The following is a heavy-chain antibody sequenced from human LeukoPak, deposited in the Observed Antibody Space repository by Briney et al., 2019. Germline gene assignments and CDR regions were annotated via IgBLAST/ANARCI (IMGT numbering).Heavy chain of an antibody. CDR1: GFTFRSYS. Sequence: GGSLRLSCAASGFTFRSYSMNWVREAPGKGLEWVSYISSSSSTIYYADSVKGRFTISRDNAKNSLYLQMNSLRAEDTAVYYCARDQRLLWFGEFDLDYYYYGMDVWGQGTTVTVSS. CDR3: ARDQRLLWFGEFDLDYYYYGMDV. D-gene: IGHD3-10*01. J-gene: IGHJ6*02. V-gene: IGHV3-48*01. CDR2: ISSSSSTI.